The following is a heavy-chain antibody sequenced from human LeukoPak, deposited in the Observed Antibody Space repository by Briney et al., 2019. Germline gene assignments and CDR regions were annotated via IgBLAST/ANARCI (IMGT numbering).Heavy chain of an antibody. CDR3: ASGRTDIVVVPATLRNYYFDY. CDR2: IMPISGTA. J-gene: IGHJ4*02. D-gene: IGHD2-2*01. CDR1: GYTFTGYY. V-gene: IGHV1-69*06. Sequence: VKVSCKASGYTFTGYYMHWVRQAPGQGLEWMGGIMPISGTANYAQKFQGRVTITADKPTNTAYMELSSLRSEDTAVYYCASGRTDIVVVPATLRNYYFDYWGQGTLVTVSS.